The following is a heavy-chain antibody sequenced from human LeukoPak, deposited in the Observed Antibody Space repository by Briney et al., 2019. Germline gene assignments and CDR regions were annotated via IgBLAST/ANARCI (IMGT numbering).Heavy chain of an antibody. J-gene: IGHJ3*02. D-gene: IGHD3-10*01. CDR1: GFTFSTHA. Sequence: GGSLRLSCAASGFTFSTHAMSWVRQAPGKGLGWVSGISGSGGSTYYADSVKGRFTISRDNSKNTLYLQMNSLRAEDTAVYYCARTPHSGEDAFDIWGQGTMVTVSS. CDR2: ISGSGGST. CDR3: ARTPHSGEDAFDI. V-gene: IGHV3-23*01.